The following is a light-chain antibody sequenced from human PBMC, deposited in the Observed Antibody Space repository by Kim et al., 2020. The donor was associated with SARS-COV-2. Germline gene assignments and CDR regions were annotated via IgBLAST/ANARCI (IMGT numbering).Light chain of an antibody. Sequence: SYELTQPPSVSVAPGKAAKITCGGVNIGGKSVQWYRQKPGQAPVLVIYDDRDRPSGIPERFYGSNSGNTATLSISRVEAGDEADYYCQVWDTSSDHVVFGGGTQLTVL. V-gene: IGLV3-21*03. J-gene: IGLJ3*02. CDR1: NIGGKS. CDR2: DDR. CDR3: QVWDTSSDHVV.